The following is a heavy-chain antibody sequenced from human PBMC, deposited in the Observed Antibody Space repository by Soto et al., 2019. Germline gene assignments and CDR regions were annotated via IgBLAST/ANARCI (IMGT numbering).Heavy chain of an antibody. V-gene: IGHV1-46*01. CDR1: GYSFTSYF. CDR2: VNPSGGST. Sequence: APVKVSCKTSGYSFTSYFIHCVRQAPGQGLEWMGTVNPSGGSTNYAQKLQGRVSMTRGRSTSTVHMALSSMRSDDTARYYCARDYGNYDSSGYYAYRGQGTLV. CDR3: ARDYGNYDSSGYYAY. D-gene: IGHD3-22*01. J-gene: IGHJ4*02.